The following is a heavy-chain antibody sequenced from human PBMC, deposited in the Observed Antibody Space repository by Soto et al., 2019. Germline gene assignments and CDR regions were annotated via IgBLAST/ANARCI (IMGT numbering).Heavy chain of an antibody. V-gene: IGHV3-15*07. J-gene: IGHJ4*02. D-gene: IGHD1-26*01. Sequence: SVSNAWMNWVRQAPGKGLEWVGRIKSKTDGGTTDYAAPVKGRFTISRDDSKNTLYLQMNSLKTEDTAVYYCTTAGSGSYYLHYWGQGTLVTVSS. CDR1: SVSNAW. CDR3: TTAGSGSYYLHY. CDR2: IKSKTDGGTT.